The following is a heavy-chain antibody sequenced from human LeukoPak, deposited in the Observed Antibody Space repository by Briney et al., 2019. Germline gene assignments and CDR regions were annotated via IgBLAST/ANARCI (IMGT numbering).Heavy chain of an antibody. CDR2: INPNSGGT. D-gene: IGHD6-19*01. J-gene: IGHJ3*02. CDR1: GYTFTGYY. V-gene: IGHV1-2*02. Sequence: ASVKVSCKASGYTFTGYYMHWVRQAPGQGLEWMGWINPNSGGTNYAQKFQGRVTMTRDTSISTAYMELSRLRSDDTAVYYCARVFQWLVRDDAFDIWGQGTMVTVSS. CDR3: ARVFQWLVRDDAFDI.